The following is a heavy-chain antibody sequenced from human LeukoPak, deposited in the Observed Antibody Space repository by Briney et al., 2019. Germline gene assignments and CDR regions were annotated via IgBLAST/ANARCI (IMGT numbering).Heavy chain of an antibody. CDR1: GFTLRGYG. D-gene: IGHD1-1*01. V-gene: IGHV3-30*02. J-gene: IGHJ4*02. CDR3: AKDTPTTGYHLDS. CDR2: IRYDGRDK. Sequence: GGSLRLSCAASGFTLRGYGMHWVRQAPGKGLEWVAFIRYDGRDKSYADSVKGRFTISRDNSENTLYLQINSLRVEDTAVYYCAKDTPTTGYHLDSWGQGTLVTVSS.